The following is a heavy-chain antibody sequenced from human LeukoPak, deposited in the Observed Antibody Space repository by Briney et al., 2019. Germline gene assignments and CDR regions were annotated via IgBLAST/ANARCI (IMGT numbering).Heavy chain of an antibody. CDR1: GFTFSSYA. D-gene: IGHD5-18*01. CDR3: ARATWIQLWLRFDY. CDR2: TSYDGSNK. Sequence: GRSLRLSCAASGFTFSSYAMHWVRQAPGKGLEWVAVTSYDGSNKYYADSVKGRFTISRDNSKNTLYLQMNSLRAEDTAVYYCARATWIQLWLRFDYWGQGTLVTVSS. V-gene: IGHV3-30*04. J-gene: IGHJ4*02.